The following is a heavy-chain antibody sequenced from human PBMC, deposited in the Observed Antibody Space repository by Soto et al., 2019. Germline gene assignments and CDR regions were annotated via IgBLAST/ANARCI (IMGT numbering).Heavy chain of an antibody. CDR1: GFTFSSYD. V-gene: IGHV3-30*18. D-gene: IGHD1-1*01. CDR3: AKLIYPLNSSGLDV. Sequence: QVQLVQSGGGVVQPGRSLRLSCATSGFTFSSYDMQWVRHAPGKGLEWVALISYEGLNTYYADSVRGRFIISRDNSKNILYLQMHSRRPDDTAVYYCAKLIYPLNSSGLDVWGQGATVIVSS. CDR2: ISYEGLNT. J-gene: IGHJ6*02.